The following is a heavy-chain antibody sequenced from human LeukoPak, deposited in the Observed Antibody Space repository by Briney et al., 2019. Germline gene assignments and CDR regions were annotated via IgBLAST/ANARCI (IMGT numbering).Heavy chain of an antibody. V-gene: IGHV5-51*01. CDR2: IYPGDSGP. CDR3: GMSGDRVPLQDDVFDV. CDR1: GYSFTSYC. D-gene: IGHD1-26*01. J-gene: IGHJ3*01. Sequence: GESLKISCKVSGYSFTSYCIGWVRQIPGKGPEWMGIIYPGDSGPTYSTSFQGQVTISVDKSINTAYLQWSSLQASDTAMYYCGMSGDRVPLQDDVFDVWGQGTMVTVST.